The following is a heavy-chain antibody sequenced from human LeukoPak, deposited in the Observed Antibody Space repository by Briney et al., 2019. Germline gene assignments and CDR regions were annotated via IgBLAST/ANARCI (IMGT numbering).Heavy chain of an antibody. CDR1: GGSISSGGYY. Sequence: SQTLSLTCTVSGGSISSGGYYWSWSRQHPGKGLEWIGYIYYSGSTYYNPSLKSRVIISVDTSKNQFSLKLNSVTAADTAVYYCARDSMATTPDYWGQGTLVTVSS. J-gene: IGHJ4*02. CDR2: IYYSGST. CDR3: ARDSMATTPDY. V-gene: IGHV4-31*03. D-gene: IGHD5-24*01.